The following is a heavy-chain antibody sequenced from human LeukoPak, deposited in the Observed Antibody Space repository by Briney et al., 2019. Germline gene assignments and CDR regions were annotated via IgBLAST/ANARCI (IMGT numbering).Heavy chain of an antibody. CDR3: ARSTTVVPYYYYYMDV. CDR2: IYTSGST. D-gene: IGHD4-11*01. J-gene: IGHJ6*03. Sequence: SETLSLTCTVSGGSISSGSYYWSWIRQPAGKGLEWIGRIYTSGSTNYNPSLKSRVTISVDTSKNQFSLKLSSVTAADTAVYYCARSTTVVPYYYYYMDVWGKGTTVTVSS. CDR1: GGSISSGSYY. V-gene: IGHV4-61*02.